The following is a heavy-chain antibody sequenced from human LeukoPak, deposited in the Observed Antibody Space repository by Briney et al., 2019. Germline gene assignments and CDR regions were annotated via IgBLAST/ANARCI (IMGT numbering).Heavy chain of an antibody. V-gene: IGHV3-11*01. CDR2: ISSSGSTI. CDR1: GFTFSDYY. D-gene: IGHD3-22*01. J-gene: IGHJ4*02. CDR3: ARDSRGYYDSRGNY. Sequence: GGSLRLSCAASGFTFSDYYMSRIRQAPGKGLEWVSYISSSGSTIYYADSVKGRFTISRDNAKNSLYLQMNSLGAEDTAVYYCARDSRGYYDSRGNYWGQGTLVTVSS.